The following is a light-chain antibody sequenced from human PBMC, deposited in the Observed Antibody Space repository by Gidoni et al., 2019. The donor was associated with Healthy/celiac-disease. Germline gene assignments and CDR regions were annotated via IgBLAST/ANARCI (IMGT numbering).Light chain of an antibody. Sequence: EIVLTQSPGTLSLSPGERATLSCRASQSVSSSYLAWYQQKPGQAPRLLIYGASSSRATGIPDRFSGSGSGTDFTLTISRLEPEDFAVYYCQQYGSSPPFTFGPGTKVEIK. V-gene: IGKV3-20*01. CDR1: QSVSSSY. J-gene: IGKJ3*01. CDR2: GASS. CDR3: QQYGSSPPFT.